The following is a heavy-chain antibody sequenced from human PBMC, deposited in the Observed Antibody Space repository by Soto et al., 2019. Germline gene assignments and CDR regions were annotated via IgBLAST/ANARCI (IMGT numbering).Heavy chain of an antibody. D-gene: IGHD2-8*01. CDR2: ISSDGTNK. CDR1: EFPVSSSA. V-gene: IGHV3-30-3*01. J-gene: IGHJ4*02. Sequence: QVQLVGSGGGVVQPGRSLRLSCTASEFPVSSSAMHWVRQAPGKGLEWVALISSDGTNKYYAGSVKGRFTISRDISKNTLHLQMNSLRSEDTAVYYCVTDLEGWSFEYWGQGTLVTVSS. CDR3: VTDLEGWSFEY.